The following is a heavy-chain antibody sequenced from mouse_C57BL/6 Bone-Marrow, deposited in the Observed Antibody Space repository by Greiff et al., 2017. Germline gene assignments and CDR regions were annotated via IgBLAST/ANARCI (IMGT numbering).Heavy chain of an antibody. J-gene: IGHJ1*03. CDR3: AIHPCSYWYFDV. CDR2: IHPSVSDT. CDR1: GYTFTSYW. Sequence: VQLQQPGAELVKPGASVKVSCKASGYTFTSYWMHWVKQRPGQGLEWIGRIHPSVSDTNYNQKFKGKATLTVDKSSSTAYMQLSSLTSEDSAVYYCAIHPCSYWYFDVWGTGTTVTVSS. V-gene: IGHV1-74*01.